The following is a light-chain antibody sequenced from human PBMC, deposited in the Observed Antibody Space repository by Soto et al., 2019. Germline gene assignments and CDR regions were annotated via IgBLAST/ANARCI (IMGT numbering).Light chain of an antibody. J-gene: IGKJ2*01. CDR2: GAS. CDR3: HQYNNWPPYT. V-gene: IGKV3-15*01. CDR1: QSVSTN. Sequence: EIVMTQSPATLSVFPGERATLSCRASQSVSTNLAWYQQKPGQAPRLLIYGASSRATGIPARFSGSGSGTEFTLTISSMQSEEFSVDYCHQYNNWPPYTFGQGTKLEIK.